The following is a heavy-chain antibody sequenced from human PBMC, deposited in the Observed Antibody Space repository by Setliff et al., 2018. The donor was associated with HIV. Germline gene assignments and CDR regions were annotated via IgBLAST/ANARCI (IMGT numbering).Heavy chain of an antibody. CDR1: GGSISTGSYY. Sequence: SETLSLTCTVSGGSISTGSYYWSWIRQPAGKGLEWVGRIYTTGSTNYNPSLKSRVTISIDTSKNQFSLKLSSVTAADTAVYYCARDGMVRGSKAFGYWGQGTQVTVSS. J-gene: IGHJ4*02. D-gene: IGHD3-10*01. CDR3: ARDGMVRGSKAFGY. CDR2: IYTTGST. V-gene: IGHV4-61*02.